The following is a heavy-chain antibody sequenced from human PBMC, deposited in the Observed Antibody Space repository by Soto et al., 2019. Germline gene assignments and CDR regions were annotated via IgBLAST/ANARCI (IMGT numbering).Heavy chain of an antibody. D-gene: IGHD3-3*01. J-gene: IGHJ4*02. V-gene: IGHV3-33*01. CDR3: ARDYARILEWLTIDY. CDR2: IWYDGSNK. Sequence: GGSLRLSCAASGFTFSSYGMHWVRQAPGKGLEWVAVIWYDGSNKYYADSVKGRFTISRDNSKNTLYLQMNSLRAEDTAVYYCARDYARILEWLTIDYWGQGTLVTVSS. CDR1: GFTFSSYG.